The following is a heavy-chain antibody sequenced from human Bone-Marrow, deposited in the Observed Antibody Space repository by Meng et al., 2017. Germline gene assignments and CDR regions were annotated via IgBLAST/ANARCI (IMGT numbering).Heavy chain of an antibody. D-gene: IGHD6-13*01. V-gene: IGHV3-23*01. CDR1: GFTFSSYA. J-gene: IGHJ6*02. CDR2: ISGSGGST. CDR3: ARDGGSSSWYPLYYYYGMDV. Sequence: GGSLRLSCVASGFTFSSYAMSWVRQAPGKGLEWVSAISGSGGSTYYADSVKGRFTISRDNSKNTLYLQMNSLRAEDTAVYYCARDGGSSSWYPLYYYYGMDVWGQGTTVTVSS.